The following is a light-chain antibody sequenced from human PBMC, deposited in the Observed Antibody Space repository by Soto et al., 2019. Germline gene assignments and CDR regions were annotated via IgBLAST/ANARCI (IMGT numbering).Light chain of an antibody. CDR3: QQYANWPKT. J-gene: IGKJ1*01. CDR1: QSVSNN. V-gene: IGKV3-15*01. CDR2: AAS. Sequence: EIVMTQSPATLSVSPGETATLSCRASQSVSNNVAWYQQKPGQAPRLLIYAASTRASGIPARFSGSGSGTEFTLTISSLQSEDSAVYFCQQYANWPKTFGQGTKVDIK.